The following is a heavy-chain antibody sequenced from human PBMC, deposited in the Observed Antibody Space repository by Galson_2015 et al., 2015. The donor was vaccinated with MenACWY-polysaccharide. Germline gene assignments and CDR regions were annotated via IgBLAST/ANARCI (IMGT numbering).Heavy chain of an antibody. CDR1: GYTFIAYY. CDR2: INPSGGST. J-gene: IGHJ4*02. Sequence: SVKVSCKASGYTFIAYYMNWVRQAPGQGLEWMGIINPSGGSTTPAQKFQGRVTMTRDTSATTVYMELSSLRSEGTAVYYCARGGSPPDQRTFDYWGQGTLVTVSS. D-gene: IGHD1-1*01. CDR3: ARGGSPPDQRTFDY. V-gene: IGHV1-46*01.